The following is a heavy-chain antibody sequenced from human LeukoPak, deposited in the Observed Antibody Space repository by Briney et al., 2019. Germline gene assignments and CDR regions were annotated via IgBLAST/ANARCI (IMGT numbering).Heavy chain of an antibody. V-gene: IGHV3-9*01. CDR3: ARYYGSGSYYNWFDP. CDR2: ISWNSGSI. D-gene: IGHD3-10*01. CDR1: GFTFSSYA. J-gene: IGHJ5*02. Sequence: GGSLRLSCAASGFTFSSYAMHWVRQAPGKGLEWVSGISWNSGSIGYADSVKGRFTISRDNAKNSLYLQMNSLRAEDTALYYCARYYGSGSYYNWFDPWGQGTLVTVSS.